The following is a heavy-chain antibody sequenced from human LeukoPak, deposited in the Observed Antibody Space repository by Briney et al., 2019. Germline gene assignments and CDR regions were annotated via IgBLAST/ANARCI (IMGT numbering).Heavy chain of an antibody. J-gene: IGHJ3*02. V-gene: IGHV4-30-4*08. CDR1: GVSMSSGAFY. CDR3: ARAFPFDDYGDPDAFDI. Sequence: TLSLTCTVSGVSMSSGAFYWSWIRQHPGKGLEWIGNIYYSGSTYYNPSLKSRVTISVVRSKNQFSLKLTSVTAADTAVYYCARAFPFDDYGDPDAFDIWGQGTMVTVSS. CDR2: IYYSGST. D-gene: IGHD4-17*01.